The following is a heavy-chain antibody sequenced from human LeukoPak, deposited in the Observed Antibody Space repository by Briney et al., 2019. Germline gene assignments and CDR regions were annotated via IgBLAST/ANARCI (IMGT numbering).Heavy chain of an antibody. CDR1: GGSISSSGYS. V-gene: IGHV4-30-4*07. J-gene: IGHJ4*02. CDR3: ARAWGYYDV. D-gene: IGHD3-22*01. CDR2: IYYSGST. Sequence: PSETLSLTCAVSGGSISSSGYSRSWIRQPPGKGLEWIGYIYYSGSTYYNPSLKSRVTISVDTSKNQFSLKLSSVTAADTAVYYCARAWGYYDVWGQGTLVTVSS.